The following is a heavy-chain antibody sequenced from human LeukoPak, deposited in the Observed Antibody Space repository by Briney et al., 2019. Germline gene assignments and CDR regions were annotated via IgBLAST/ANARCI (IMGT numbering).Heavy chain of an antibody. J-gene: IGHJ5*02. CDR1: GGSISSYY. D-gene: IGHD2-2*01. Sequence: SETLSLTCTVSGGSISSYYWSWIRQPPGKGLEWIGYIYYSGSTNYNPSLKSRVTISVDTSKNQFSLKLSSVTALDTAVYSWARGGGKYQLLYWFDPWGQGTLVTVSS. CDR2: IYYSGST. V-gene: IGHV4-59*01. CDR3: ARGGGKYQLLYWFDP.